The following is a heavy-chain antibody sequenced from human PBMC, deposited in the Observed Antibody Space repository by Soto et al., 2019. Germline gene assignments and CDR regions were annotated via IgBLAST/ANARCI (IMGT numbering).Heavy chain of an antibody. CDR3: ARVFGYGSGSSDFDY. CDR2: INAGNGNT. Sequence: ASVKVSCKASGYTFTSYAMHWVRQAPGQRLEWMGWINAGNGNTKYSQKFQGRVTITRDTSGSTAYMELSSLRSEDTAVYYCARVFGYGSGSSDFDYWGQGTLVTVSS. CDR1: GYTFTSYA. D-gene: IGHD3-10*01. J-gene: IGHJ4*02. V-gene: IGHV1-3*01.